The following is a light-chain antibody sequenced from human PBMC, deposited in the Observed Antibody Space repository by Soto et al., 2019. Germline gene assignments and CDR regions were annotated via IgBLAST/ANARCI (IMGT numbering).Light chain of an antibody. CDR1: QSVSSN. CDR2: GAS. V-gene: IGKV3-15*01. J-gene: IGKJ1*01. Sequence: EIVMTQSPATLSVSPWERATLSCRASQSVSSNLAWYQQKPGQAPKLLSEGASTRATGIPARVSGSGSGTDCTRTSSRLEPEDFAVDDCQQYGSSPQTFGQGTKVDI. CDR3: QQYGSSPQT.